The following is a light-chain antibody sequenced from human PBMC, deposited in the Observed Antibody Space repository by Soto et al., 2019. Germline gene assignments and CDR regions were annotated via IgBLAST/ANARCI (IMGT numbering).Light chain of an antibody. Sequence: EIVLTQSPGTLSLSPGERATLSCRASESVSSVYLAWYQHKPGQAPRLLIFGASSRATAIPDRFSGSGSGTDFTLTISRLEPVDFAVYYCQHYGGSFTFGQGTRLEIK. V-gene: IGKV3-20*01. CDR2: GAS. J-gene: IGKJ5*01. CDR1: ESVSSVY. CDR3: QHYGGSFT.